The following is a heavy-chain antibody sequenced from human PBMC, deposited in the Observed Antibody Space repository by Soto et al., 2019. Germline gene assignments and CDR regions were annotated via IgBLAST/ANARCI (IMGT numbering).Heavy chain of an antibody. J-gene: IGHJ6*02. D-gene: IGHD6-6*01. CDR3: AKGEDYSSSSFYYYYGMDV. CDR2: ISGSGYST. Sequence: GGSLRLSCAASGFTFSNYAMNWVRQAPGKGLEWVTAISGSGYSTYYADSVKGRFTISRDNSKNTLYLQMNSLRTEDTAVYYCAKGEDYSSSSFYYYYGMDVWGQGTTVTVSS. V-gene: IGHV3-23*01. CDR1: GFTFSNYA.